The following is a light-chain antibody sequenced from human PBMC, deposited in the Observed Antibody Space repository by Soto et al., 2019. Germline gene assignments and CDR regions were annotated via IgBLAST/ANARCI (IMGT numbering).Light chain of an antibody. CDR3: MQATQFPQT. V-gene: IGKV2-24*01. Sequence: DIVMTQTPLSSPVTLGQPASISCRSSQSLVHSDGNTYLSWLQQRPGQPPRLQIYKISNRFSGVPDRFSGRGAGTDFTLKISRLQAEDVGVYYCMQATQFPQTFGQGTKLEIK. CDR2: KIS. J-gene: IGKJ2*01. CDR1: QSLVHSDGNTY.